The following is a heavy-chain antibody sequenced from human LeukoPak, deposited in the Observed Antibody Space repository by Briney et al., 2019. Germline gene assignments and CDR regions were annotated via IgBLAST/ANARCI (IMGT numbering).Heavy chain of an antibody. CDR2: IYYSGST. CDR1: GGSISSGGYY. J-gene: IGHJ6*02. CDR3: ARDSPLYGMDV. Sequence: SETLSLTCTVSGGSISSGGYYWSWIRQHPGKGLEWIGYIYYSGSTNYNPSLKSRVTMSVDTSKNQFSLKLSSVTAADTAVYYCARDSPLYGMDVWGQGTTVTVSS. V-gene: IGHV4-61*08.